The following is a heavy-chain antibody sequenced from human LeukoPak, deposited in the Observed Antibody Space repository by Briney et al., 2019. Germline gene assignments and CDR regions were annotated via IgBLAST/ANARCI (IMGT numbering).Heavy chain of an antibody. CDR2: IYYSGST. CDR3: ARDLGNYYDSSGYSFDY. CDR1: GGSISSSSYY. Sequence: SETLSLTCTVSGGSISSSSYYWGWIRQPPGKGLEWIGRIYYSGSTNYNPSLKSRVTISVDTSKNQFSLKLSSVTAADTAVYYCARDLGNYYDSSGYSFDYWGQGTLVTVSS. J-gene: IGHJ4*02. V-gene: IGHV4-39*07. D-gene: IGHD3-22*01.